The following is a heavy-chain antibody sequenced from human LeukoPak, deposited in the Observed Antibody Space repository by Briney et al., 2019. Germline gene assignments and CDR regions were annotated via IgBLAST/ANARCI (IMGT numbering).Heavy chain of an antibody. CDR2: ISSGSSSYT. V-gene: IGHV3-11*05. J-gene: IGHJ6*02. CDR1: GFTFSDYY. CDR3: ARDLLKHQLGYGMDV. D-gene: IGHD6-13*01. Sequence: GGSLRLSCAASGFTFSDYYMSWIRQAQGKGLEWVSYISSGSSSYTEYPDSVKGRFTISRDNAKNSLYLQMNSLRAEDTAVYYCARDLLKHQLGYGMDVWGQGTTVTVSS.